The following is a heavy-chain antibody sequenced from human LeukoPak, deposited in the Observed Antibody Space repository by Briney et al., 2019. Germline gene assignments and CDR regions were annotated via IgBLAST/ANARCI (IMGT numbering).Heavy chain of an antibody. D-gene: IGHD3-10*01. V-gene: IGHV3-53*01. J-gene: IGHJ6*03. CDR1: GFTVSSNY. Sequence: PWGSLRLSCAASGFTVSSNYISWVRQAPGKGLECVSVIYSGGSTYYADSVKGRFTISRDNSKNTLYLQMNSLRAEDTAVYYCARVAYGWPYYYYYMDVWGKGTTVTISS. CDR3: ARVAYGWPYYYYYMDV. CDR2: IYSGGST.